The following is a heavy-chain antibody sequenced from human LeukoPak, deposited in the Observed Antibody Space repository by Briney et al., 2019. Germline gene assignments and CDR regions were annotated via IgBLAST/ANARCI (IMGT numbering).Heavy chain of an antibody. V-gene: IGHV3-21*01. CDR3: ARDPCSSTSCFTGAFDF. CDR1: GFTFSSYS. D-gene: IGHD2-2*02. CDR2: ISSSSSYI. J-gene: IGHJ3*01. Sequence: GGSLRLSCAASGFTFSSYSMNWVRQAPGKGLEWVSSISSSSSYIYYADSVKGRFTISRDNAKNSLYLQMNSLRAEDTAVYYCARDPCSSTSCFTGAFDFWGQGTMVTVSS.